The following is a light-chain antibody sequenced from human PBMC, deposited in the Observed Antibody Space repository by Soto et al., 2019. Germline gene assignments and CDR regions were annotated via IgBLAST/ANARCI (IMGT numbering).Light chain of an antibody. CDR3: QQYGSSPSIT. CDR2: GAS. V-gene: IGKV3-20*01. Sequence: EIVVTQSPGALSLSPGERATLSCRASQSVSSNSLAWYQQKPGQAPRLLFYGASSRATGIPDRFSGSGSGTDFTLTISRLEPDDFAVYYCQQYGSSPSITFGQGTRLEIK. CDR1: QSVSSNS. J-gene: IGKJ5*01.